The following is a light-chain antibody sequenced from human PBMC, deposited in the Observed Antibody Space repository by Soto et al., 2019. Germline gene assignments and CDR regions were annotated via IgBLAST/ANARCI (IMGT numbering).Light chain of an antibody. J-gene: IGKJ1*01. Sequence: DIQMTQSPSTLSASVGDRVTITCRASQIISSWLAWYRQKPGKALKLLLYEASILESGVPSRFSGSGSGTEFTLTISSLQPDDFATYYCQQYDTYRTFGPGTKVDIK. V-gene: IGKV1-5*03. CDR3: QQYDTYRT. CDR2: EAS. CDR1: QIISSW.